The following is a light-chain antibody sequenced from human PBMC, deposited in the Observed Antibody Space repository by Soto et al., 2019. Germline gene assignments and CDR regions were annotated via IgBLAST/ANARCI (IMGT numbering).Light chain of an antibody. V-gene: IGKV3D-20*01. CDR2: DAS. Sequence: ETVLTQSPATLSLSPGDRATLSCGASQSVSSRYLAWYQQKPGLAPRLLIYDASTRATGIPDRFSGSGSGTDFTLTISRLEPEDFAMYYCQQYGNFPPNTFGQGTKLEIK. CDR3: QQYGNFPPNT. CDR1: QSVSSRY. J-gene: IGKJ2*01.